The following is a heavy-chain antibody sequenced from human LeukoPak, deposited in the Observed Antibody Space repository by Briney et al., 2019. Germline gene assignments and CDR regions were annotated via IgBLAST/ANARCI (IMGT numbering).Heavy chain of an antibody. CDR3: ATLKVGATDFDY. D-gene: IGHD1-26*01. CDR2: FDPEDGET. V-gene: IGHV1-24*01. Sequence: ASVKVCCKVSGYTLSELSMHWVRQAPGKGLEWMGGFDPEDGETIYAQKFQGRVTMTEDTSTDTAYMELSSLRSEDTAVYYCATLKVGATDFDYWGQGTLVTVSS. J-gene: IGHJ4*02. CDR1: GYTLSELS.